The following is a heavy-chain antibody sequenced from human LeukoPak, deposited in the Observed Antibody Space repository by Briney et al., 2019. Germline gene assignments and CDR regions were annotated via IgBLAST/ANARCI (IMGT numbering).Heavy chain of an antibody. CDR2: ISWNSGSI. V-gene: IGHV3-9*01. Sequence: HPGRSLRLSCAASGFTFDDYAMHWVRQAPGKGLEWVSGISWNSGSIGYADSVKGRFTISRDNAKNSLYLQLNSLRAEDTALYYCVRDFSLTRLERPFDSWGQGTLVTVSS. CDR1: GFTFDDYA. D-gene: IGHD1-1*01. J-gene: IGHJ4*02. CDR3: VRDFSLTRLERPFDS.